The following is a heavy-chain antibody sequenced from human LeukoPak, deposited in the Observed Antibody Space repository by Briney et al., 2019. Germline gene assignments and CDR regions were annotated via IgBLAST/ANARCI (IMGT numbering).Heavy chain of an antibody. J-gene: IGHJ4*02. Sequence: PSQTLSLTCTVSGGSISSGDYYWGWIRQPPGKGLEWIGYIYYSGSTYYNPSLKSRVTISVDTSKNQFSLKLSSVTAADTAVYYCARGITYGDYLDYWGQGTLVTVSS. D-gene: IGHD4-17*01. CDR1: GGSISSGDYY. CDR2: IYYSGST. V-gene: IGHV4-30-4*08. CDR3: ARGITYGDYLDY.